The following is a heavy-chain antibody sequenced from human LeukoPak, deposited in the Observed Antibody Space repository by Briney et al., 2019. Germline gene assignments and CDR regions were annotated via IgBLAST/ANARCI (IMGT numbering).Heavy chain of an antibody. J-gene: IGHJ4*02. CDR1: GGPISSSSYY. Sequence: PSETLSLTCSVSGGPISSSSYYWGWIRQPPGKGLEWIGSIYYSGSTYYNPSLKSRVTISVDTSKNQFSLKLSSVTAADTAVYYCGRRGSGSYFKPYYFEYWGQGTLVTGS. CDR2: IYYSGST. D-gene: IGHD3-10*01. V-gene: IGHV4-39*01. CDR3: GRRGSGSYFKPYYFEY.